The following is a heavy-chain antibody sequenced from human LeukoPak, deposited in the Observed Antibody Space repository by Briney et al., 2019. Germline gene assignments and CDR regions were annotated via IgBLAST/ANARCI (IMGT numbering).Heavy chain of an antibody. CDR1: GFTFGSYG. D-gene: IGHD7-27*01. CDR3: ARDLAWGAFDY. CDR2: ISYDGSNK. Sequence: PGRSLRLSCAASGFTFGSYGMHWLRQAPGKGLEWVAVISYDGSNKYYADSVKGRFTISRDDSRNTLSLQMNSLRVEDTAVYYCARDLAWGAFDYWGQGILVAVSS. V-gene: IGHV3-30*03. J-gene: IGHJ4*02.